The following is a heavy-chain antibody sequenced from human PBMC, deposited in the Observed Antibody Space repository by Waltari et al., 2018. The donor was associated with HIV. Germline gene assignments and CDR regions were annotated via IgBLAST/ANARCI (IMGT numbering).Heavy chain of an antibody. V-gene: IGHV4-59*12. D-gene: IGHD3-3*01. CDR2: IYYTGRT. CDR1: GGSFNSYH. CDR3: ARGLFGVGSNWFDP. J-gene: IGHJ5*02. Sequence: QVQLQESGPGLVNPSETLSLTCTVSGGSFNSYHWSWIRQPPGKGLEWIGYIYYTGRTNCNPSLKSRVTISVDTSKNQFSLRLRSVTAADTAVYYCARGLFGVGSNWFDPWGQGILVTVSS.